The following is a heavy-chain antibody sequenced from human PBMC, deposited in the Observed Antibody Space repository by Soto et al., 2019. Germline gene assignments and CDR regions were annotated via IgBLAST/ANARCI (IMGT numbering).Heavy chain of an antibody. CDR2: IIPIFGTA. D-gene: IGHD4-4*01. Sequence: GDSVKVSCKASGGTFSSYAISWVRQAPGQGLEWMGGIIPIFGTANYAQKFQGRVTITADESTSTAYMELSSLRSEDTAVYYCAVMTTVTPYYYYGMDVWGQGTTVTVSS. V-gene: IGHV1-69*13. CDR1: GGTFSSYA. J-gene: IGHJ6*02. CDR3: AVMTTVTPYYYYGMDV.